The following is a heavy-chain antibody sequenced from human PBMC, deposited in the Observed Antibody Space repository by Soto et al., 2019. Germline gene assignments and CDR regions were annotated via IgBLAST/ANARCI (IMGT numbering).Heavy chain of an antibody. CDR3: ARDFIVVVTAARLGYYNGMDV. V-gene: IGHV1-69*13. J-gene: IGHJ6*02. CDR1: GGTFSSYA. Sequence: SVKVSCKASGGTFSSYAISWVRQAPGQGLEWMGGIIPIFGTANYAQKFQGRVTITADESMSTAYMELSSLRSEDTAVYYCARDFIVVVTAARLGYYNGMDVWGQGTTVTVSS. CDR2: IIPIFGTA. D-gene: IGHD2-21*02.